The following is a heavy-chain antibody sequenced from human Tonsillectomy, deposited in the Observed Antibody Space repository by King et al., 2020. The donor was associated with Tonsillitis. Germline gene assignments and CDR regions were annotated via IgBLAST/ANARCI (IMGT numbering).Heavy chain of an antibody. D-gene: IGHD3-10*01. J-gene: IGHJ2*01. V-gene: IGHV1-2*02. CDR1: GYTFTAHY. CDR3: ARRDISGYWYFDL. Sequence: QLVESGAEVKKPGASVKVSCKASGYTFTAHYMHWVRQAPGQGLEWMGWINPNSGGTKYAQKFQGRVSMTRDTSISTAYMELSSLRSDDTAVYYCARRDISGYWYFDLWGRGTLVTVSS. CDR2: INPNSGGT.